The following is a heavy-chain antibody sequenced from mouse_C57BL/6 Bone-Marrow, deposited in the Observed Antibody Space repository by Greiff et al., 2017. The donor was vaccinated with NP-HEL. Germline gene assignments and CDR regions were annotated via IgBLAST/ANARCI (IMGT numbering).Heavy chain of an antibody. V-gene: IGHV2-5*01. J-gene: IGHJ2*01. CDR1: GFSFTSYG. CDR2: IWRGGST. Sequence: VQLQQSGPGLVQPSQSLSLTCTVSGFSFTSYGVHWVRQSPGKGLEWLGEIWRGGSTDYNAAFMSRLSITKDNSKSQVFFKINSLQADDTAIYYCAKGEYYFDYWGQGTTLTVSS. CDR3: AKGEYYFDY.